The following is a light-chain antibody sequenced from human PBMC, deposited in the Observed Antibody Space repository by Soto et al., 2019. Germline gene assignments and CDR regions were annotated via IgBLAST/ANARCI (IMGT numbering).Light chain of an antibody. CDR3: QQTNSFPFT. Sequence: DIQMAQSPSSVSTSVGDRVTITCRASQGISTWLAWYQQKPGTAPKLLIYATSNLESGVPSRFSGSGSGTDFTLTITSLQPEDFATYYCQQTNSFPFTFGPGTKVDIK. CDR1: QGISTW. V-gene: IGKV1-12*01. J-gene: IGKJ3*01. CDR2: ATS.